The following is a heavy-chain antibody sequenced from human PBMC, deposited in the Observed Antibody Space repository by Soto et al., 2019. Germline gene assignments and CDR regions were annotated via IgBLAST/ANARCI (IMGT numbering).Heavy chain of an antibody. J-gene: IGHJ3*02. CDR3: ARDSTEVKEGNAFDI. CDR1: GGSVSSGSYY. V-gene: IGHV4-61*01. Sequence: SETLSLTCTVSGGSVSSGSYYWSWIRQPPGKGLEWIGYIYYSGSTNYNPSLKSRVTISVDTSKNQFSLKLSSVTAADTAVYYCARDSTEVKEGNAFDIWGQGTMVTVSS. CDR2: IYYSGST. D-gene: IGHD4-17*01.